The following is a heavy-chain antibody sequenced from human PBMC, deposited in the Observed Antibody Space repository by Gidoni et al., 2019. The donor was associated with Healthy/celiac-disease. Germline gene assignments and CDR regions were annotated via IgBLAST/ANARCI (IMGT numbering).Heavy chain of an antibody. D-gene: IGHD6-19*01. CDR3: ARGEAVAGTYYYYYYMDV. CDR1: GGPFSSYA. Sequence: QVQLVQSGAGVKKPGSSVNVSCKASGGPFSSYAIGWVRQAPGQGLEWRGGIIPIFGTANYAQKFQGRVTITADESTSTAYMELSRLRSEDTAVYYCARGEAVAGTYYYYYYMDVWGKGTTVTVSS. V-gene: IGHV1-69*01. J-gene: IGHJ6*03. CDR2: IIPIFGTA.